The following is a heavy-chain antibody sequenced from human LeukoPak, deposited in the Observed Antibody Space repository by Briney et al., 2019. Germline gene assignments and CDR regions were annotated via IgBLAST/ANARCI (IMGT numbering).Heavy chain of an antibody. J-gene: IGHJ4*02. D-gene: IGHD3-10*01. CDR2: ISRTI. Sequence: GGSLRLSCAASGFTFSSYSMNWVRQAPGKGLEWVSYISRTIYYADSVKGRFTISRDNAKNSLYLQMNSLRAEDTAVYYCARRFYYGSGSFDYWGQGTLVTVSS. CDR3: ARRFYYGSGSFDY. CDR1: GFTFSSYS. V-gene: IGHV3-48*01.